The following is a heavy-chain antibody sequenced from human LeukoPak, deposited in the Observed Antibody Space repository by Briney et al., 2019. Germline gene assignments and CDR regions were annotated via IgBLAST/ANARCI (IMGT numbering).Heavy chain of an antibody. D-gene: IGHD2-2*01. CDR1: GFTFDTYG. Sequence: GGSLRLSCAASGFTFDTYGMHWVRQAPGKGLEWVAVISNDGVDKYYADSVKGRFTISRDNSKNTVSLQVNSLRAEDTAAYYCAKGGYCSATRCYVGKGMDDWGQGTLVTVSS. V-gene: IGHV3-30*18. CDR3: AKGGYCSATRCYVGKGMDD. J-gene: IGHJ4*02. CDR2: ISNDGVDK.